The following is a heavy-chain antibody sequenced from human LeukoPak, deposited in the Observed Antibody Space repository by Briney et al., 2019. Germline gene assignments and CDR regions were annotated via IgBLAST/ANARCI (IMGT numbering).Heavy chain of an antibody. V-gene: IGHV1-69*13. CDR2: IIPIFGTA. CDR3: AKALGLSLDYYGTLGY. CDR1: GGTFSSYA. J-gene: IGHJ4*02. Sequence: SVKVSCKASGGTFSSYAISWVRQAPGQGLEWMGGIIPIFGTANYAQKFQGRVTITADESTSTAYMELSSLRSEDTAVYYCAKALGLSLDYYGTLGYWGQGTLVTVSS. D-gene: IGHD3-10*01.